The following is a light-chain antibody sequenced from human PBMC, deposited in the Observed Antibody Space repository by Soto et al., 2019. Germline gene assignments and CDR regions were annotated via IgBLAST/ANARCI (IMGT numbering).Light chain of an antibody. CDR2: DAS. CDR3: QQRSSTPLT. V-gene: IGKV1-5*01. CDR1: QSISSW. J-gene: IGKJ4*01. Sequence: DIQMTQSPSTLSASLGDRVTITCRASQSISSWLAWYQQKPGKAPKLLIYDASILESGVPSRFSGSGYGTDFNLTISSLQTEDSATYYCQQRSSTPLTFGGGTKVDIK.